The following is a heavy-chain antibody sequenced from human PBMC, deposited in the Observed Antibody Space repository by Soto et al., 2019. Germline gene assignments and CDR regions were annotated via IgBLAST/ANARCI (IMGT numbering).Heavy chain of an antibody. CDR3: ARGHPFDP. Sequence: QVQLQESGPGLVRPSETLSLTCTVSGGSINNYYWSWIRQPAGKGLEWIGRVYTSGSTNYNPSLKSRVTMSVDTSNNQFSLRVSSVTAADTAIYYCARGHPFDPWGQGTLVTVSS. CDR2: VYTSGST. CDR1: GGSINNYY. V-gene: IGHV4-4*07. J-gene: IGHJ5*02.